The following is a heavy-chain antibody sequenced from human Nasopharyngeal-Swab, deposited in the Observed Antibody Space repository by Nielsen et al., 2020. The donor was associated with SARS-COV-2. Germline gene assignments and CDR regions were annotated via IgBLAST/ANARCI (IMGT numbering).Heavy chain of an antibody. CDR3: AREERGTATTLFDY. CDR2: ISTTTATI. D-gene: IGHD4-17*01. J-gene: IGHJ4*02. CDR1: GSGFSYYE. V-gene: IGHV3-48*03. Sequence: GESLKISCAASGSGFSYYEMNWVRQAPGKGLEWISYISTTTATIYYADSVKGRFTISRDNAKNSLYLQMNSLRAEDTAVYYCAREERGTATTLFDYWGQGTLVTVSS.